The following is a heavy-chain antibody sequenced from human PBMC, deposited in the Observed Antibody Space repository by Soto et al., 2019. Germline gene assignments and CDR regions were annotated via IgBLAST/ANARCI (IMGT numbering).Heavy chain of an antibody. J-gene: IGHJ5*02. D-gene: IGHD2-2*02. V-gene: IGHV1-69*13. CDR2: IIPIFGTA. CDR1: GGTFSSYA. Sequence: SVKVSCKASGGTFSSYAISWVRQAPGQGLEWMGGIIPIFGTANYAQKFQGRVTITADESTSTAYMELSSLRSEDTAVYYCARTRDCISTSCYNGFDPWGQGTLVTISS. CDR3: ARTRDCISTSCYNGFDP.